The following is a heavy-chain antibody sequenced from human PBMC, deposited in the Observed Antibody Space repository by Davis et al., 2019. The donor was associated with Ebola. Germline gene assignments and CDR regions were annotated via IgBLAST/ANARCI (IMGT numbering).Heavy chain of an antibody. Sequence: GESLKISCKGSGYSFTSYWIGWVRQMPGKGLEWMGIIFTGDSDTRYRPSFRGQVTISADKSAKTAFLQWSSLKASDTAIYYCATLRRTITGMDDGFDIWGHGTMVTVSS. V-gene: IGHV5-51*01. CDR2: IFTGDSDT. CDR3: ATLRRTITGMDDGFDI. D-gene: IGHD1-20*01. J-gene: IGHJ3*02. CDR1: GYSFTSYW.